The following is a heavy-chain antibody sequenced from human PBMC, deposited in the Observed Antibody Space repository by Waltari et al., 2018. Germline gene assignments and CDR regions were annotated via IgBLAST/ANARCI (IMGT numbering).Heavy chain of an antibody. CDR2: ISSSSSTI. Sequence: EVQLVESGGGLVQPGGSLRLSCAASGFTFSSYSMNWVRQAPGKGLEWVSYISSSSSTIYYADSVKGRFTISRDNARNSLYLQMNSLRAEDTAVYYCARSPPVEVVAATPVYWGQGTLVTVSS. J-gene: IGHJ4*02. CDR3: ARSPPVEVVAATPVY. CDR1: GFTFSSYS. D-gene: IGHD2-15*01. V-gene: IGHV3-48*01.